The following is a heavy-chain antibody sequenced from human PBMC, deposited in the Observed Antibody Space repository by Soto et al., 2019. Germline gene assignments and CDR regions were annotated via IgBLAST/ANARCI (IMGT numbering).Heavy chain of an antibody. CDR1: GGFVNSDTHS. D-gene: IGHD2-2*01. V-gene: IGHV4-61*01. CDR3: ARFVRSCSAITCCSRADV. Sequence: SETLSLTCTVSGGFVNSDTHSWSWVRQTPGKRLEWIGFIYSGGSTKNPSLRSRVTMSVDTSKNQFSLKLRSVIVADTAVYHCARFVRSCSAITCCSRADVWGQGITVTVSS. CDR2: IYSGGST. J-gene: IGHJ6*02.